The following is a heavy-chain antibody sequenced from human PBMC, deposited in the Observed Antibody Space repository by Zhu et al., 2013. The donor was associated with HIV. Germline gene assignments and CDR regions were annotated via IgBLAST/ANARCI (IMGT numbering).Heavy chain of an antibody. V-gene: IGHV3-48*03. D-gene: IGHD6-6*01. Sequence: EVQLVESGGGLVQPGGSLRLSCAASGFTFSSYEMNWVRQAPGKGLEWVSYISSSGSTIYYADSVKGRFTISRDNAKNSLYLQMNSLRAEDTAVYYCAREERLDWFDPGAREPWSPSPQ. CDR1: GFTFSSYE. J-gene: IGHJ5*02. CDR2: ISSSGSTI. CDR3: AREERLDWFDP.